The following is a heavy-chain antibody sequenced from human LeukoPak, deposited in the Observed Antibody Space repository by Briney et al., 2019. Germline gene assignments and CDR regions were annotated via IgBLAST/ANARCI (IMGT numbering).Heavy chain of an antibody. CDR2: IYYSGST. J-gene: IGHJ6*03. Sequence: SQTLSLTCTVSGGSISSGGYYWSWIRQHPGKGLEWIGYIYYSGSTYYNPSLKSRVTISVDTSKNQFSLKLSSVTAADTAVYYCARGGIHFGYYCYMDVWGKGTTVTVSS. CDR3: ARGGIHFGYYCYMDV. D-gene: IGHD5-18*01. V-gene: IGHV4-31*03. CDR1: GGSISSGGYY.